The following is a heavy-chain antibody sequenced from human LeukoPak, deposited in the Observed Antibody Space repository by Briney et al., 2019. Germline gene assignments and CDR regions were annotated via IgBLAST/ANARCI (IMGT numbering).Heavy chain of an antibody. CDR2: SSSRGSTI. V-gene: IGHV3-11*01. Sequence: GGSLRLSCAASGFTFSDYYMSWIRQAPGKGLEWVSYSSSRGSTIYYADSVKGRFTISRGNAKNSLYLQVNSLRAEDTAVYYCARGGSYLSAFDIWGQGTMVTVSS. D-gene: IGHD1-26*01. CDR3: ARGGSYLSAFDI. CDR1: GFTFSDYY. J-gene: IGHJ3*02.